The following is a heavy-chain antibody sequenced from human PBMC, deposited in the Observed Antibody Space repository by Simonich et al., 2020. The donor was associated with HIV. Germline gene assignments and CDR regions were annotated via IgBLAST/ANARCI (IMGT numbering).Heavy chain of an antibody. V-gene: IGHV1-24*01. CDR3: ARDTGTLYRSDSRSVSNWFDP. D-gene: IGHD3-10*01. CDR2: VDHEGGET. Sequence: QVQLVQSGAEVKKPGASVKVSCKVSGYTLTELSMHWVRQAPGKGLEWMGGVDHEGGETNDAEKVQGRVTMTEDTSTGTAYMELSSLRSEDTAVYYCARDTGTLYRSDSRSVSNWFDPWGQGTLVTVSS. CDR1: GYTLTELS. J-gene: IGHJ5*02.